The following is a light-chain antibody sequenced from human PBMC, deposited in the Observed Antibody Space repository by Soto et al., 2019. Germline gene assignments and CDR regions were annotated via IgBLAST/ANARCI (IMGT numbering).Light chain of an antibody. V-gene: IGLV1-44*01. J-gene: IGLJ2*01. Sequence: QSVLTQPPSVSGTPGQRITISCSGSRSNIGGNAVSWYQQVPGTTPKLLIYANDQQPSGVSDRFSGSKSSTSASLAISGLQSEDEADYYCAVWDDTLTGLFGGGTKLTVL. CDR1: RSNIGGNA. CDR2: AND. CDR3: AVWDDTLTGL.